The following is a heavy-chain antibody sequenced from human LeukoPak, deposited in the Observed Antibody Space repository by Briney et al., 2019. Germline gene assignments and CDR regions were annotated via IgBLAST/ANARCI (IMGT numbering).Heavy chain of an antibody. J-gene: IGHJ6*02. CDR2: IYPGDSDT. CDR1: GYRFTDYW. CDR3: ARGAAGTTPDYYYFGLNV. D-gene: IGHD1-7*01. V-gene: IGHV5-51*01. Sequence: GESLKISCKGSGYRFTDYWIGWVRQVPGKGLEWVGIIYPGDSDTRYSPSFQGQVTISADKSINTAHLQWSSLKASDTAMYYCARGAAGTTPDYYYFGLNVWGQGTTVRVSS.